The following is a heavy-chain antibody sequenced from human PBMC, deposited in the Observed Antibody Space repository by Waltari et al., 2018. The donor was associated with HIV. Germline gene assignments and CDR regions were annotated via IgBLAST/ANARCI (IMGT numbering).Heavy chain of an antibody. D-gene: IGHD2-2*01. CDR1: GFSVSSSGVT. Sequence: QITLKESGPTLVKPTQTLTLTCTVSGFSVSSSGVTVNWLRQPPGKALEWLALIYWNDDKRYSSSLKRRLTIIRDTSLNQVVLTLTNLGPVDTATYYCAHSESYTSHLVSGGLGTLVTVSS. J-gene: IGHJ1*01. V-gene: IGHV2-5*01. CDR2: IYWNDDK. CDR3: AHSESYTSHLVS.